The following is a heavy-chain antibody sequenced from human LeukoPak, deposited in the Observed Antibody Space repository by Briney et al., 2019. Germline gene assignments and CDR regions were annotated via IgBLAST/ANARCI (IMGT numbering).Heavy chain of an antibody. V-gene: IGHV3-23*01. CDR3: AKAPSTIAAAGTWYFDY. J-gene: IGHJ4*02. D-gene: IGHD6-13*01. Sequence: PGGSLRLSCAASGFTFSDYYMSWIRQAPGEGLEWVSAISGSGGSTYYADSVKGRFTISRDNSKNTLYLQMNSLRAEDTAVYYCAKAPSTIAAAGTWYFDYWGQGTLVTVSS. CDR1: GFTFSDYY. CDR2: ISGSGGST.